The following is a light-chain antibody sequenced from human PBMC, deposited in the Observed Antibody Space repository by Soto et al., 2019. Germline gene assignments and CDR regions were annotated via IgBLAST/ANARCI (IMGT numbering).Light chain of an antibody. Sequence: DIQMTQPPSSLSAAVGDRVTLTCRASRGIGDRLAWFQQKPGKAPQFLIQTASNLQSGVPSRFSGSGSGTEFILSINSLQPEDSATYYCLQVTSFPRTFGQGTKVEIK. CDR3: LQVTSFPRT. J-gene: IGKJ1*01. V-gene: IGKV1-12*01. CDR1: RGIGDR. CDR2: TAS.